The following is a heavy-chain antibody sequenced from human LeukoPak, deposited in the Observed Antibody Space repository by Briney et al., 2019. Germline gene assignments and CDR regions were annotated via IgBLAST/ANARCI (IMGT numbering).Heavy chain of an antibody. J-gene: IGHJ4*02. V-gene: IGHV3-33*06. CDR3: AKVIREVDMSYDY. Sequence: GGSLRLSCAASGFTFSTYGMHWVRQAPGKGLEWVALIWYDGSNKYYADSAKGRFTISRDNSKNTLYLQMNSLRAEDTAVYYCAKVIREVDMSYDYWGQGALVTVSS. D-gene: IGHD5-24*01. CDR2: IWYDGSNK. CDR1: GFTFSTYG.